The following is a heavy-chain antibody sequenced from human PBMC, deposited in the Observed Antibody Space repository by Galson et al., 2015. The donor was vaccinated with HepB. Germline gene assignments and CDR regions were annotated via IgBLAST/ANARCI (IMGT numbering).Heavy chain of an antibody. V-gene: IGHV3-7*01. CDR1: GFTFSSYG. D-gene: IGHD6-13*01. CDR3: ARDDSAAAGPYYYYYGMDV. CDR2: IKQDGSEK. J-gene: IGHJ6*02. Sequence: SLRLSCAASGFTFSSYGMHWVRQAPGKGLEWVANIKQDGSEKYYVDSVKGRFTISRDNAKNSLYLQMNSLRAEDTAVYYCARDDSAAAGPYYYYYGMDVWGQGTTVTVSS.